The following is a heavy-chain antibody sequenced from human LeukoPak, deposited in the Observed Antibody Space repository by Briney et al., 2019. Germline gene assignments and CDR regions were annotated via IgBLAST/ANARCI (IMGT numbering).Heavy chain of an antibody. V-gene: IGHV4-34*01. CDR1: GGSFSGYY. D-gene: IGHD2-2*02. CDR2: INHSGST. Sequence: SETLSLTCAVYGGSFSGYYWSWIRQPPGKGLEWIGEINHSGSTNYNPSLKSRVTISVDTSKNQFSLKLSSVTAADTAVYYCARAHLSLVKRYTLDYWGQGTLVTVSS. CDR3: ARAHLSLVKRYTLDY. J-gene: IGHJ4*02.